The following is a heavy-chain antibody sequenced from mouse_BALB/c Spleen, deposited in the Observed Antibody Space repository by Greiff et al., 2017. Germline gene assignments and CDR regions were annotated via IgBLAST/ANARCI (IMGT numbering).Heavy chain of an antibody. CDR2: ISDGGSYT. Sequence: EVHLVESGGGLVKPGGSLKLSCAASGFTFSDYYMYWVRQTPEKRLEWVATISDGGSYTYYPDSVKGRFTISRDNAKNNLYLQMSSLKSEDTAMYYCARDRAYYRYEGAMDYWGQGTSVTVSS. CDR3: ARDRAYYRYEGAMDY. V-gene: IGHV5-4*02. CDR1: GFTFSDYY. D-gene: IGHD2-14*01. J-gene: IGHJ4*01.